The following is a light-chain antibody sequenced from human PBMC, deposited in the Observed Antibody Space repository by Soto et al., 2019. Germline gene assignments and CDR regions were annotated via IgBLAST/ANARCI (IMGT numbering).Light chain of an antibody. Sequence: QSALTQPASVSGSPGQSITISCTGTSSDVGSYNLVSWYQQHPGKAPKLLIYEGTKRPSGVSHRFSGSKSGNTASLTISGLQAEDEADYYCCSYAGRSTDVVFGGGTKVTVL. CDR3: CSYAGRSTDVV. J-gene: IGLJ2*01. V-gene: IGLV2-23*01. CDR1: SSDVGSYNL. CDR2: EGT.